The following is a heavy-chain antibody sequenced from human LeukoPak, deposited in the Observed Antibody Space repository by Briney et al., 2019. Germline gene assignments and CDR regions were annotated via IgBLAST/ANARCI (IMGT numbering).Heavy chain of an antibody. Sequence: GGSLRLSCAASGFTFSSYSMNWVRQAPGKGLEWVSSISSSSSYIYYADSVKGRFTISRDNAKNSLYLQMNSLRAEDTAVYYCARAQGGYYDSSGRDYWGQGILVTVSS. CDR3: ARAQGGYYDSSGRDY. J-gene: IGHJ4*02. CDR1: GFTFSSYS. CDR2: ISSSSSYI. V-gene: IGHV3-21*01. D-gene: IGHD3-22*01.